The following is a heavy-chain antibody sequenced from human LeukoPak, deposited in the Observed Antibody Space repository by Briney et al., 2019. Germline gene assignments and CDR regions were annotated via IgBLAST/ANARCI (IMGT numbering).Heavy chain of an antibody. J-gene: IGHJ4*02. CDR2: IYPNSGST. Sequence: ASVKVSCKASGYTFTGHYMHWVRQAPGQGLEWMGWIYPNSGSTNYAQKFQGRVTMTRDTSISTAYMELSRLRSDDTAVYYCARVVGYGDYPFDYWGQGTLVTVSS. D-gene: IGHD4-17*01. CDR1: GYTFTGHY. CDR3: ARVVGYGDYPFDY. V-gene: IGHV1-2*02.